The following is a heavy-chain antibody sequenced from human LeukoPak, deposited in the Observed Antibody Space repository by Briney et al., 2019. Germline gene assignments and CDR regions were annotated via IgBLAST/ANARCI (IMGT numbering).Heavy chain of an antibody. CDR3: ARHSVYSSDWTPDY. V-gene: IGHV5-51*01. CDR1: GYSFTSYW. D-gene: IGHD6-19*01. J-gene: IGHJ4*02. CDR2: IYPGDSDT. Sequence: GESLKISCKASGYSFTSYWIGWVRQMPEKGLEWMGIIYPGDSDTRYSPSFQGQVTTSADKSISTAYLQWSSLKASDTAMYYCARHSVYSSDWTPDYWGQGTLVTVSS.